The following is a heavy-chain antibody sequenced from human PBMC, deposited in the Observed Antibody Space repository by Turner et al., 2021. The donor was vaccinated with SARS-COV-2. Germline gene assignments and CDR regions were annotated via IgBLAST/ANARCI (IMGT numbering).Heavy chain of an antibody. V-gene: IGHV1-69*01. J-gene: IGHJ6*02. CDR2: IIPISDAA. Sequence: LVQPGAAVKKPGASAKVSCKATGGTFSSYAISRGRQAPRQELEWVGGIIPISDAAIYAQKYQSRVTITADESTSTANMELSSLRSEDTAVYYCARGKNYYGSGSECPTHCYYGMDVWGQGTTVTVSS. D-gene: IGHD3-10*01. CDR1: GGTFSSYA. CDR3: ARGKNYYGSGSECPTHCYYGMDV.